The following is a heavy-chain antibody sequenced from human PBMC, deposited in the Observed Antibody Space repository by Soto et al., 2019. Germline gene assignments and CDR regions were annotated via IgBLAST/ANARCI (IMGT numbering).Heavy chain of an antibody. CDR3: AKDGRIHLYSPPFDY. CDR2: ISGSGDST. J-gene: IGHJ4*02. D-gene: IGHD5-18*01. Sequence: EVQLLESGGGLVQQGGSLRLSCAASAFTFSSYAMSWVRQTPRKGLEWVSSISGSGDSTFYADSVKGRFTISRDNSKNTLYLEMSSLRAEDTAIYFCAKDGRIHLYSPPFDYWGQGALDSVTS. CDR1: AFTFSSYA. V-gene: IGHV3-23*01.